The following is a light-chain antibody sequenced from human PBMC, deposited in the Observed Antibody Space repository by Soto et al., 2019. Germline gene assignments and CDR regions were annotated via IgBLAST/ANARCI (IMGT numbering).Light chain of an antibody. CDR2: DND. Sequence: QSVLTQPPSMSAAPGQKVTISCSGSSSNIGNSYVCWYQQFPGTAPKLLIYDNDKRPSGIPDRFSGSKSGTSATLDITGLQTGDEADYYCETWDTSLSAVLFGGGTQVTVL. CDR3: ETWDTSLSAVL. CDR1: SSNIGNSY. V-gene: IGLV1-51*01. J-gene: IGLJ2*01.